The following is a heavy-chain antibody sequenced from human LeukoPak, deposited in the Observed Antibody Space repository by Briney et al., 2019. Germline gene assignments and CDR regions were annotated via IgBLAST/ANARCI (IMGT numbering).Heavy chain of an antibody. CDR3: AEDRSTTWSFDY. J-gene: IGHJ4*02. D-gene: IGHD6-13*01. Sequence: GGSLRLSCAASGFTFSLSAMYWVRQAPGKGLEWVAFISDDGSRKYYADSVKGRFTMSRDNSKNTLLLQMNSLRTEDTAVYYCAEDRSTTWSFDYWGQGTLVTVSS. CDR2: ISDDGSRK. V-gene: IGHV3-30*18. CDR1: GFTFSLSA.